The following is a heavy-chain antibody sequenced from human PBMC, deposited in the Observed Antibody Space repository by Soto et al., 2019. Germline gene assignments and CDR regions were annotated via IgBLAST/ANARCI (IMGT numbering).Heavy chain of an antibody. Sequence: ASVKVSCKASGYTFTGYYMHWVRQAPGQGLEWMGWINPNSGGTNYAQKFQGWVTMTRDTSISTAYMELSRLRSDDTAVYYCAREPYCISTSCYGMSYYYGMDVWG. V-gene: IGHV1-2*04. J-gene: IGHJ6*02. D-gene: IGHD2-2*01. CDR3: AREPYCISTSCYGMSYYYGMDV. CDR2: INPNSGGT. CDR1: GYTFTGYY.